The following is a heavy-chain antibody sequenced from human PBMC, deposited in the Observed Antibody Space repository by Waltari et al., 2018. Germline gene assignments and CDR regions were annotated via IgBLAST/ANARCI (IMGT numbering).Heavy chain of an antibody. CDR1: GGSFSGYY. Sequence: QVQLQQWGAGLLKPSETLSLTCAVYGGSFSGYYWSWIRQSPGQGLEWLGEINYRGRTNYNPSLKSRVTISIDTSKTQFSLELTSVTGADTAVYDCAGTPVGVTFLYFDYWGQGTLVTVSS. J-gene: IGHJ4*02. CDR3: AGTPVGVTFLYFDY. V-gene: IGHV4-34*01. D-gene: IGHD1-26*01. CDR2: INYRGRT.